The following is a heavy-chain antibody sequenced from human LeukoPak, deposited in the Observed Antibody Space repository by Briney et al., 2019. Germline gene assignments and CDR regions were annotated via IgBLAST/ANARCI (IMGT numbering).Heavy chain of an antibody. Sequence: SSETLSLTCTVSGGSISSGSYHWGWIRQPPGKGLEWIGSMSYSGSTNYNPSLKSRVTISVDTSKNQFSLKLSSVTAADTAVYYCARDRGDYGDYGYAFDIWGQGTMVTVSS. D-gene: IGHD4-17*01. J-gene: IGHJ3*02. CDR2: MSYSGST. V-gene: IGHV4-39*07. CDR3: ARDRGDYGDYGYAFDI. CDR1: GGSISSGSYH.